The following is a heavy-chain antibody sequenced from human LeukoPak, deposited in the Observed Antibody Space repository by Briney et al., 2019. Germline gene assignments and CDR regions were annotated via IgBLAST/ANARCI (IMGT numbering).Heavy chain of an antibody. V-gene: IGHV4-4*02. D-gene: IGHD6-13*01. Sequence: SGTLSLTCAVSGGSISSSNWWSWVRQPPGKGLEWIGEIYHSGSINYNPSLKSRVTISVDKSKNQFSLKLSSVTAADTAVYYCARDSSSWHRGYYYGMDVWGQGTTVTVSS. CDR3: ARDSSSWHRGYYYGMDV. J-gene: IGHJ6*02. CDR1: GGSISSSNW. CDR2: IYHSGSI.